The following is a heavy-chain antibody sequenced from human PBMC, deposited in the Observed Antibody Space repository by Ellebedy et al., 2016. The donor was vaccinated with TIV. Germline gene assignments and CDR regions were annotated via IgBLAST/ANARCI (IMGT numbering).Heavy chain of an antibody. J-gene: IGHJ5*02. D-gene: IGHD3-10*01. CDR1: GGSISIHY. CDR3: ARNWITMGRNVFDP. V-gene: IGHV4-4*07. Sequence: SETLSLTCTVSGGSISIHYWSWIRQPAGKGLEWIGRIYTSGSTNYNPSLKSRVTMSVDTSKNQFSLKLSSVTAADTALYYCARNWITMGRNVFDPWGQGTLVTVSS. CDR2: IYTSGST.